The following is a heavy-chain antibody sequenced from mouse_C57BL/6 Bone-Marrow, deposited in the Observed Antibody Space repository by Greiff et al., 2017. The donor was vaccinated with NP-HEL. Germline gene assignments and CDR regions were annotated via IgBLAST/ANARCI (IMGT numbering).Heavy chain of an antibody. V-gene: IGHV1-58*01. CDR1: GYTFTSYG. J-gene: IGHJ1*03. CDR2: IYIGNGYT. D-gene: IGHD1-1*01. CDR3: ARYNYGSDWYFDV. Sequence: EVKLQESGAELVRPGSSVKMSCKTSGYTFTSYGINWVKQRPGQGLEWIGYIYIGNGYTEYNEKFKGKATLTSDTSTSTAYMQLSSLTSEDSAIYFCARYNYGSDWYFDVWGTGTTVTVSS.